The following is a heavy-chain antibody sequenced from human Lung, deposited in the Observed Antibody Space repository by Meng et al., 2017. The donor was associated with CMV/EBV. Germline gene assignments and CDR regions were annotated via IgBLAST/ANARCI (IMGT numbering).Heavy chain of an antibody. V-gene: IGHV1-8*01. CDR1: GYTFTSYD. CDR2: MNPNSGNK. Sequence: ASXXVSXKASGYTFTSYDINWVRQAPGQGLEWMGWMNPNSGNKGYAQKFQGRVTITRNTSTSTAYMELSSLRSEDTAVYYCAQTSHSSSWYTIYNWFDPWXQGPLVTVSS. CDR3: AQTSHSSSWYTIYNWFDP. J-gene: IGHJ5*02. D-gene: IGHD6-13*01.